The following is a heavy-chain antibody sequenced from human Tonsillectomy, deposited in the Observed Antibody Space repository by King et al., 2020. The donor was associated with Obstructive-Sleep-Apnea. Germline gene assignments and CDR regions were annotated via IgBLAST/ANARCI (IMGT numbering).Heavy chain of an antibody. V-gene: IGHV3-21*06. D-gene: IGHD4-17*01. CDR2: ISRSSRVGTYN. J-gene: IGHJ5*01. CDR1: GFIFSSYS. CDR3: ARPSVDDYGDFYS. Sequence: EVQLVESGGGLVQPGGSLRLSCAASGFIFSSYSMNWVRQSPGKGLEWVSSISRSSRVGTYNYYADSVKGRFTISRDDARNSLYLQMDSLRVEDTAIYYCARPSVDDYGDFYSRGLGTLVTVS.